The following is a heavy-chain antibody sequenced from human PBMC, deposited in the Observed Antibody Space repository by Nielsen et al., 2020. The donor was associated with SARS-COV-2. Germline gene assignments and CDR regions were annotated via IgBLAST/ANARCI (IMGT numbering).Heavy chain of an antibody. CDR1: GFTFNIYA. V-gene: IGHV3-23*01. CDR2: TSASGAST. CDR3: AKDDVVRGDAYDI. D-gene: IGHD3-10*01. Sequence: GGSLKISCAASGFTFNIYAMAWVRRAPGRGLEWVSGTSASGASTYYADSVKGRFSISRENSRNTLYLQMNSLRVEDTAIYFCAKDDVVRGDAYDIWGQGTVVTVSS. J-gene: IGHJ3*02.